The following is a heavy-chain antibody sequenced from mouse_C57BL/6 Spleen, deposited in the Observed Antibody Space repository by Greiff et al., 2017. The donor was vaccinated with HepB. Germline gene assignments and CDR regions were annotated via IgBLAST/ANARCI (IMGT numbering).Heavy chain of an antibody. J-gene: IGHJ2*01. Sequence: QVQLQQPGAELVKPGASVKMSCKASGYTFTSYWITWVKQRPGQGLEWIGDIYPGSGGTNYNEKFKSKATLTVDKSSSTAYMQLSSLTSEDSAVYYCAMGYYGSSLFDYWGQGTTLTVSS. CDR3: AMGYYGSSLFDY. V-gene: IGHV1-55*01. CDR1: GYTFTSYW. CDR2: IYPGSGGT. D-gene: IGHD1-1*01.